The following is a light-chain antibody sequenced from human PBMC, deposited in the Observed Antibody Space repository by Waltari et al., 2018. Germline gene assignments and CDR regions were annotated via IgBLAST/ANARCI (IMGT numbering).Light chain of an antibody. CDR3: QQYHKSPIT. Sequence: DIQMTQSPFTLSASVGDRVTVTCRASQSINSWLAWYQQKQGKAPKLLIYEASKLESGVPSRFSGSGSGTEFTLTISSLQPDDLATYYCQQYHKSPITFGQGTRLEIK. CDR1: QSINSW. V-gene: IGKV1-5*03. CDR2: EAS. J-gene: IGKJ5*01.